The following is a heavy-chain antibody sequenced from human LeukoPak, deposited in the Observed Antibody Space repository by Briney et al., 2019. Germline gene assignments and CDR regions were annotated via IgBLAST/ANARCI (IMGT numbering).Heavy chain of an antibody. CDR2: IYYSGST. CDR3: ARDRRYCSSTSCYTGMDFDY. D-gene: IGHD2-2*02. Sequence: SETLSLTCTVSGGSISSSSYYWGWIRQPPGKGLEWIGSIYYSGSTYYNPSLKSRVTISVDTSKNQFSLKLSSVTAADTAVYYCARDRRYCSSTSCYTGMDFDYWGQGTLVTVSS. V-gene: IGHV4-39*07. CDR1: GGSISSSSYY. J-gene: IGHJ4*02.